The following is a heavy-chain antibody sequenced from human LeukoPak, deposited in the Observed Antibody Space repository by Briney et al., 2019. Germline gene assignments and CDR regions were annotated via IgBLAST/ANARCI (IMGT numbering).Heavy chain of an antibody. J-gene: IGHJ2*01. V-gene: IGHV7-4-1*02. CDR1: GYSFTGYG. D-gene: IGHD6-19*01. Sequence: ASVKVSCKASGYSFTGYGIHWVRQAPGQGLEWMGWINSNTGNPTYAQGFTGRFVFSVDTSVTTAYLQISSLEAEDTAVYYCARESFKVAGRYQHWFLDLWGRGTLVTVSS. CDR3: ARESFKVAGRYQHWFLDL. CDR2: INSNTGNP.